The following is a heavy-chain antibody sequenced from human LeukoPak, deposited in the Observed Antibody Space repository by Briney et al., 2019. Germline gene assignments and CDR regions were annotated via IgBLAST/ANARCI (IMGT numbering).Heavy chain of an antibody. V-gene: IGHV4-34*01. CDR1: GGSFSGYY. CDR2: INHSGST. CDR3: ARRAYYYDSSGAPRYYFDY. Sequence: PSETLSLTCAVYGGSFSGYYWSWIRQPPGKGLEWIGEINHSGSTNYNPSLKSRVTISVVTSKNQFSLKLSSVTAADTAVYYCARRAYYYDSSGAPRYYFDYWGQGTLVTVSS. J-gene: IGHJ4*02. D-gene: IGHD3-22*01.